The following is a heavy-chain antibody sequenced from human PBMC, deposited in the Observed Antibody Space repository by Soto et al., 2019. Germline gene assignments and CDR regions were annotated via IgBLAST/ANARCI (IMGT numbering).Heavy chain of an antibody. V-gene: IGHV4-31*03. J-gene: IGHJ4*02. CDR1: GGSITNGDYY. CDR2: INYRGTT. Sequence: QVQLQESGPGLVRPSQTLSLTCTVSGGSITNGDYYWNWIRQHPGKGLEWIGYINYRGTTFYNPSLKSRAFISVEVSMNPFSLNLSSVTAADTAVYFCARDAPGEAPYWGQGTLVTVSS. CDR3: ARDAPGEAPY. D-gene: IGHD2-2*01.